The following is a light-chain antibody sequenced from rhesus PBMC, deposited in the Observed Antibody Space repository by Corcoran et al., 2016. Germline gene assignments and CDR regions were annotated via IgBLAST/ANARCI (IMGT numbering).Light chain of an antibody. CDR1: QSISRW. CDR3: QQYNRRPFT. J-gene: IGKJ3*01. Sequence: DIQLTQSPSSLSASVGDTVTITCRASQSISRWLAWYQQRPGRAPNLLIYKTSTLQGGVPSTFRGSCSGTEFSLTISRLQSEDFAIYYCQQYNRRPFTFGPGTKLEI. CDR2: KTS. V-gene: IGKV1-22*01.